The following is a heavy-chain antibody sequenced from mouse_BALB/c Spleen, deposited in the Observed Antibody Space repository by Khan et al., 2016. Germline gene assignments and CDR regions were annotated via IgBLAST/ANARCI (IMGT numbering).Heavy chain of an antibody. D-gene: IGHD2-4*01. CDR1: GDSITSGY. CDR3: ARFDYDGTGADY. CDR2: ISYSGST. V-gene: IGHV3-8*02. J-gene: IGHJ2*01. Sequence: EVQLQESGPSLVKPSQTLSLTCSVTGDSITSGYWNWIRKFPGNKLEYMGYISYSGSTYYNPSLKSRISITRDTSKNQYYLQLNSVTTEDTATYSCARFDYDGTGADYWGQGTTLTVSS.